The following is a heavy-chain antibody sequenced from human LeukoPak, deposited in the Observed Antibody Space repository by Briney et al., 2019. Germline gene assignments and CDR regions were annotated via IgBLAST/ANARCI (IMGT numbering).Heavy chain of an antibody. V-gene: IGHV3-21*05. D-gene: IGHD3-3*01. CDR2: ISSSSSYI. Sequence: GGSLRLSCAASGFTFSSYEMNWVRQAPGKGLEWVSYISSSSSYIYYADSVKGRFTISRDNAKNSLYLQMNSLTAEDTAVYYCASERFYWGQGTLVTVSS. CDR1: GFTFSSYE. CDR3: ASERFY. J-gene: IGHJ4*02.